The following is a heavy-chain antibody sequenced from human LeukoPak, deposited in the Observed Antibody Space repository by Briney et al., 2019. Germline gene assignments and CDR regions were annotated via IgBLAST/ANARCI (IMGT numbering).Heavy chain of an antibody. Sequence: PGGPLSLSCAASGFTYCSYAMIWLPQAPGKGRVGGTDVSGSGGSTYYADSTKGRSTISRENSKNTLYLQMNSLRAEDTAVYYCPKSEVVVPAALADYWGQGTLVTVSS. CDR1: GFTYCSYA. J-gene: IGHJ4*02. V-gene: IGHV3-23*01. CDR2: VSGSGGST. D-gene: IGHD2-2*01. CDR3: PKSEVVVPAALADY.